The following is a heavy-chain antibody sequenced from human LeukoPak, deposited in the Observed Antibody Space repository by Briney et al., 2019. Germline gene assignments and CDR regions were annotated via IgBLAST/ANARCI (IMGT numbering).Heavy chain of an antibody. Sequence: GGSLRLSCAVSGLTFKSHEMNWVRQAPGKGLEWVSFISTSGSNIFYADSVKGRFTISRDNAKNSLFLQMNSLRAEDTAVYCCAVGLPHGYSYGNDYWGQGTLVTVSS. V-gene: IGHV3-48*03. CDR3: AVGLPHGYSYGNDY. CDR1: GLTFKSHE. D-gene: IGHD5-18*01. J-gene: IGHJ4*02. CDR2: ISTSGSNI.